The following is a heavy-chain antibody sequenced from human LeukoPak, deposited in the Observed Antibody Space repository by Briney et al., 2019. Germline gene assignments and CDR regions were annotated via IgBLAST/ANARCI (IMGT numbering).Heavy chain of an antibody. Sequence: GASVKVSCKASGYTFTGYYMHWVRQAPGQGLEWMGRINPNSGGTNLAQKFQGRVTMTRDTSISTAYMELSRLRSDDTAVYYCARDRSASWSNFDYWGQGTLVTVSS. CDR3: ARDRSASWSNFDY. CDR1: GYTFTGYY. CDR2: INPNSGGT. D-gene: IGHD6-13*01. V-gene: IGHV1-2*06. J-gene: IGHJ4*02.